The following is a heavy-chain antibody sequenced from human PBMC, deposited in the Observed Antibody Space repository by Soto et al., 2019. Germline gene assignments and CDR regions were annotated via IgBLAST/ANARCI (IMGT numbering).Heavy chain of an antibody. D-gene: IGHD6-19*01. CDR3: ARTPQQWLVYWYFDL. V-gene: IGHV3-21*01. Sequence: GGSLRLSCAASGFTFSSYSMNWVRQAPGKGLEWVSSISSSSSYIYYADSVKGRFTISRDNAKNSLYLQMNSLRAEDTALYYCARTPQQWLVYWYFDLWGRGTLVTVSS. J-gene: IGHJ2*01. CDR1: GFTFSSYS. CDR2: ISSSSSYI.